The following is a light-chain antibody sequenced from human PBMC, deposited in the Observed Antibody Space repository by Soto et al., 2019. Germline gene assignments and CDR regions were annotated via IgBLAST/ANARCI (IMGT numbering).Light chain of an antibody. V-gene: IGKV3-20*01. CDR3: QQYGSSPPWT. J-gene: IGKJ1*01. CDR2: GAS. CDR1: QSVSSSY. Sequence: EIVLTQSPVTLSLSPGERATLSCRASQSVSSSYFAWYQQKPGQAPRLLIYGASSRATGITDRFSGSGSGTDFTLTISRLEPEDFAVYYCQQYGSSPPWTFGQGTKVEIK.